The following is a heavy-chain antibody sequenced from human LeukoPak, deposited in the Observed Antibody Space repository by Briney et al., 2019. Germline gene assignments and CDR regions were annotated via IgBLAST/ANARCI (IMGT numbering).Heavy chain of an antibody. D-gene: IGHD3-10*01. J-gene: IGHJ6*02. CDR3: ASTYYYGSGSPPPLDV. CDR1: GFTFSSYW. CDR2: IKQDGSEK. Sequence: QPGGSLRLSCAASGFTFSSYWMSWVRQAPGKGLEWVANIKQDGSEKYYVDSVKGRFTISRDNAKNSLYLQMNSLRAEDTAVYYCASTYYYGSGSPPPLDVWGQGTTVTVSS. V-gene: IGHV3-7*01.